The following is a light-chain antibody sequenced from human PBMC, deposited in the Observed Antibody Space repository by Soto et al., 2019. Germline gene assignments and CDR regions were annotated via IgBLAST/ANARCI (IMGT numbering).Light chain of an antibody. CDR3: ASYTSRTSVV. V-gene: IGLV2-14*01. Sequence: QSALTQPASVSGSPGQSITISCTGTSSDVGRYNYVSWYQQYPGKAPKLIIFEVSIRPSGVSNRFSGSKSGTTASLTISGLQIEDEAYYYCASYTSRTSVVFGGGTKVTVL. J-gene: IGLJ2*01. CDR2: EVS. CDR1: SSDVGRYNY.